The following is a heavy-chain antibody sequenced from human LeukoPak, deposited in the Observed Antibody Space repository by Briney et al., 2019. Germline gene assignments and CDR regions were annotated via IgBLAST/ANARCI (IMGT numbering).Heavy chain of an antibody. CDR1: GFTFSSYA. J-gene: IGHJ3*02. V-gene: IGHV3-23*01. Sequence: HAGGSLRLSCAASGFTFSSYAMSWVSQAPGKGLEWVSAISGSGGSTYYADSVKGRFTISRDNSKNTLYLQMNSLRAEDTAVYYCAKDGYCSGGSCYSVDAFDIWGQGTMVTVSS. CDR2: ISGSGGST. CDR3: AKDGYCSGGSCYSVDAFDI. D-gene: IGHD2-15*01.